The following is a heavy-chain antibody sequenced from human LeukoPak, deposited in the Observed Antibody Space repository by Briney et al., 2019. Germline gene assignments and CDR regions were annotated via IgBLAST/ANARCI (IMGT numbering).Heavy chain of an antibody. CDR1: GGSISSYY. Sequence: PSETLSLTCTVSGGSISSYYWSWIRQPPGKGLEWIGYIYYSGSTNYNPSLKSRVTISVDTSKNQFSLKLSSVTAADTAVYYCATYSGCCSGGSCQEFDYWGQGTLVTVSS. V-gene: IGHV4-59*12. CDR2: IYYSGST. CDR3: ATYSGCCSGGSCQEFDY. J-gene: IGHJ4*02. D-gene: IGHD2-15*01.